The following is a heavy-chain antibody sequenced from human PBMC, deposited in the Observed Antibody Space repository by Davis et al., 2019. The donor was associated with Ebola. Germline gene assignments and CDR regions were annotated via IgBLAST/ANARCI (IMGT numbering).Heavy chain of an antibody. D-gene: IGHD1-1*01. CDR2: IRSDGTYT. CDR1: GFSFSNHA. Sequence: GESLKISCAASGFSFSNHAMHLVRQAPGKGLEWVAFIRSDGTYTSYGDSVKGRFTISRDNSKNTLYLQMNALTAEDTAVYSCAKGGVKGTYYFDYRGQGTLVTVSS. CDR3: AKGGVKGTYYFDY. J-gene: IGHJ4*02. V-gene: IGHV3-30*02.